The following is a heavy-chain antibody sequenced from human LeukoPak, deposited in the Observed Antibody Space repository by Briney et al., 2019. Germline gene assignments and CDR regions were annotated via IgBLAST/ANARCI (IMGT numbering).Heavy chain of an antibody. CDR3: ATVGPSSSWGAFDI. Sequence: ASVKVSCEASGYTFTGYYMHWVRQAPGQGLEWMGWINPNSGGTNYAQKFQGRVTMTRDTSISTAYMELSRLRSDDTAVYYCATVGPSSSWGAFDIWGQGTMVTVSS. J-gene: IGHJ3*02. CDR1: GYTFTGYY. D-gene: IGHD6-13*01. CDR2: INPNSGGT. V-gene: IGHV1-2*02.